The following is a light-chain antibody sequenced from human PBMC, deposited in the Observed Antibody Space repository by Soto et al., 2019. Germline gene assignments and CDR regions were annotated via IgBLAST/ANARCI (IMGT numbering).Light chain of an antibody. J-gene: IGKJ3*01. V-gene: IGKV3-15*01. CDR3: QQYSVWPPS. Sequence: EIMMTQSPATLSVSLGERATLSCRASQSVGNKIAWYHQKPGQAPRLLISGASTRATDIPARFSGGGSGTEFTLLINSLHSEHFAIYFCQQYSVWPPSFAPGTKVAVK. CDR2: GAS. CDR1: QSVGNK.